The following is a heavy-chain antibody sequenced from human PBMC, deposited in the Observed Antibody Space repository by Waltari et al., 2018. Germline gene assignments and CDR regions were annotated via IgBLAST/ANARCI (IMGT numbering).Heavy chain of an antibody. D-gene: IGHD4-17*01. V-gene: IGHV4-39*01. Sequence: QLQLQESGPGLVKPSETLSLPCTVSVGSSFSRPNFWVWIRHPPGKGLEWIGSIYSSGNTYYNPSLKSRVTVSLDASKDRFSLKLSSVTAADTAVYYCARKLRPPFSSFHSWGLGTLVTVSS. CDR1: VGSSFSRPNF. CDR2: IYSSGNT. J-gene: IGHJ4*02. CDR3: ARKLRPPFSSFHS.